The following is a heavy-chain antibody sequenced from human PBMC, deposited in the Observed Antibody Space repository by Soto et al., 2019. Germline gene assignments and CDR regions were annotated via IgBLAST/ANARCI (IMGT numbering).Heavy chain of an antibody. Sequence: GGSLRLSCAASGFAFSTHAMNWVRQAPGKGLAWVSSITPSGDNTYYADSVKGRFTISRDSAKNTLYLQMNSLRAEDTAVYYCARSPSSGWYYFDYWGQGTLVTVSS. D-gene: IGHD6-19*01. CDR3: ARSPSSGWYYFDY. V-gene: IGHV3-23*01. J-gene: IGHJ4*02. CDR1: GFAFSTHA. CDR2: ITPSGDNT.